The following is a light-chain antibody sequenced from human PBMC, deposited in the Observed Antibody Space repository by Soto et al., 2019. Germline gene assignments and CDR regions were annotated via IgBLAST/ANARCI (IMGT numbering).Light chain of an antibody. CDR3: SLYTRDSKYA. Sequence: SVLTQPPSVSGSPGQSVTISCTGTSSDFGSYNCVSWYQRPPGTGPKLMIYEVSNRPSGVPDRFSGSKSGNTASLTISGLQAEDEAEYYCSLYTRDSKYALGNGTKV. CDR1: SSDFGSYNC. J-gene: IGLJ1*01. CDR2: EVS. V-gene: IGLV2-18*01.